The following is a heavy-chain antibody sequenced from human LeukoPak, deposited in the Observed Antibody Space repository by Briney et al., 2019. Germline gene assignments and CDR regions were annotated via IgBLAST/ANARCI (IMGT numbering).Heavy chain of an antibody. Sequence: SQTLSLTCAISGDTVSSTSGAWNWIRQSPSRGLQWLGRTYYRSKWFNDYAVSVKSRLTFSPDTSKNQVSLQLNSVIPEDTAVYYCARERIDSFDSWGQGTLVTVSP. V-gene: IGHV6-1*01. CDR2: TYYRSKWFN. D-gene: IGHD3-16*02. J-gene: IGHJ5*01. CDR3: ARERIDSFDS. CDR1: GDTVSSTSGA.